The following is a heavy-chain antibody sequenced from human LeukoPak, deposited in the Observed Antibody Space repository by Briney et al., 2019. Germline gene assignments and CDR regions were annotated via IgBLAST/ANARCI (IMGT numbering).Heavy chain of an antibody. CDR1: GFTFSSYA. D-gene: IGHD3-10*01. CDR3: AKDKMVWFGELLDSSGFDY. V-gene: IGHV3-23*01. J-gene: IGHJ4*02. Sequence: GGSLRLSCAASGFTFSSYAMSWVRQAPGKGLEWVSAISGSGGSTYYADSVKGRFTISRDNSKNTLYLQMNSLRAEDTAVYYCAKDKMVWFGELLDSSGFDYWGQGTLVTVSP. CDR2: ISGSGGST.